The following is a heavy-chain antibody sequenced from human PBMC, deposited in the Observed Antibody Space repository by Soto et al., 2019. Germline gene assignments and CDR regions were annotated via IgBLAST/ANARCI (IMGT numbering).Heavy chain of an antibody. CDR1: GYTFTGYY. CDR2: INPNRGGT. Sequence: QVKLVQSGAEVKKPGASVKVSCKASGYTFTGYYIHWVRQAPGQGLEWMGWINPNRGGTNYAQKFQGRVTMTRDTSISTAYMELSSLRSDDTAVYYCARVMAYESLLGDFDYWGQGTLVTVSS. D-gene: IGHD3-3*01. V-gene: IGHV1-2*02. J-gene: IGHJ4*02. CDR3: ARVMAYESLLGDFDY.